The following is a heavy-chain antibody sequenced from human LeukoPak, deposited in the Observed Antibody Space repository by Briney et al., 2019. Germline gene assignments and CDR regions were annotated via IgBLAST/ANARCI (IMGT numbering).Heavy chain of an antibody. D-gene: IGHD3-10*01. CDR3: ASRESSMARSH. CDR2: IKEDGSVQ. Sequence: GGSLRLSCAASGFIISDYWMNWVRQVPGKGLEWVANIKEDGSVQDYVGSVRGRFTISRDNAKNSVYLQMNSLRVEDTAVYYCASRESSMARSHWGQGTLVTVSS. V-gene: IGHV3-7*01. CDR1: GFIISDYW. J-gene: IGHJ4*02.